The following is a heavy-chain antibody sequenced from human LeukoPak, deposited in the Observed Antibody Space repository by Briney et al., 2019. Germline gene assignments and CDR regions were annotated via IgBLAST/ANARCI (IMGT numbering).Heavy chain of an antibody. CDR1: GYTFTSYG. CDR3: ARTSGSYYVGFNDY. Sequence: ASVKVSCKASGYTFTSYGISWVRQAPGQGLEWMGWISAYNGNTNYAQKLQGRVTMTTDTSTSTAYMELRSLRSEDTAVYYCARTSGSYYVGFNDYWGQGTLVTVSS. V-gene: IGHV1-18*01. J-gene: IGHJ4*02. D-gene: IGHD1-26*01. CDR2: ISAYNGNT.